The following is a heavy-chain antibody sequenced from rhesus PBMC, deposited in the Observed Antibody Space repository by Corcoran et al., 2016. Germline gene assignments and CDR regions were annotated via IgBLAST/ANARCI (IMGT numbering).Heavy chain of an antibody. V-gene: IGHV5-2*01. CDR3: ASGSSFVY. CDR1: GYRFTSYW. J-gene: IGHJ4*01. D-gene: IGHD6-43*01. CDR2: IDPSDSDT. Sequence: EVQLVQSGAEVKRPGESLKISCKTSGYRFTSYWIRWVRQMPGKGLEWMGAIDPSDSDTKYSPSFQGHVTISADKSISTAYLQWSSLKASDSATYYCASGSSFVYWGQGVLVTVSS.